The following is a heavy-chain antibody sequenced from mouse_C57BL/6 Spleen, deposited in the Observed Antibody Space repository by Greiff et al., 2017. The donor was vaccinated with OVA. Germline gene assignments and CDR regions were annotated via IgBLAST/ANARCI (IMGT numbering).Heavy chain of an antibody. CDR3: ARLFITTVVAGEGYFDY. D-gene: IGHD1-1*01. Sequence: QVQLQQPGAELVKPGASVKLSCKASGYTFTSYWMHWVKQRPGQGLEWIGMIHPNSGSTNYNEKFKSKATLTVDKSSSTAYMQLSSLTSEDSAVYYCARLFITTVVAGEGYFDYWGQGTTLTVSS. CDR1: GYTFTSYW. V-gene: IGHV1-64*01. J-gene: IGHJ2*01. CDR2: IHPNSGST.